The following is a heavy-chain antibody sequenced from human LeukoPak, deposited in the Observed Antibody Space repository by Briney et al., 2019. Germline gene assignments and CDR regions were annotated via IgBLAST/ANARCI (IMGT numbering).Heavy chain of an antibody. V-gene: IGHV3-30*18. CDR2: ISYDGSNK. CDR1: GFTFSNYG. D-gene: IGHD6-13*01. J-gene: IGHJ4*02. Sequence: PGGSLRLSCAASGFTFSNYGMHWVRQAPGKGLEWVAFISYDGSNKYYADSVKGRFTISRDNSKNTLYLQMNNLRAEDTAVYYCAKDPRRYSRTGGYFDYWGQGTLVTVSS. CDR3: AKDPRRYSRTGGYFDY.